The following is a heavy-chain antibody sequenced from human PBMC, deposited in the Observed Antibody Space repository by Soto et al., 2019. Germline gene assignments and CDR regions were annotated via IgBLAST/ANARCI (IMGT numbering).Heavy chain of an antibody. D-gene: IGHD3-3*01. V-gene: IGHV4-59*01. Sequence: SETLSLTCTVSGGSISSYYWSWIRQPPGKGLEWIGYIYYSGSTNYNPSLKSRVTISVDTSKNQFSLKLSSVTAADTAVYYCARSGVLEWLFSESHAFDIWGQGTMVTVSS. CDR2: IYYSGST. J-gene: IGHJ3*02. CDR3: ARSGVLEWLFSESHAFDI. CDR1: GGSISSYY.